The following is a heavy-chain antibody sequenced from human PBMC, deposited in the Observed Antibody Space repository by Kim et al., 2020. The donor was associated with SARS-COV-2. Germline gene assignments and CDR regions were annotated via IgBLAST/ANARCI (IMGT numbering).Heavy chain of an antibody. J-gene: IGHJ4*02. CDR2: IHFSGST. CDR1: GGSISSYY. CDR3: ARGGDFFDD. D-gene: IGHD2-21*02. Sequence: SETLSLTCTVSGGSISSYYWNWIRQPPGKGLEWIGFIHFSGSTNYNPSLKSRVTISVDTSKNQFSLNLNSLTAADTAVYYCARGGDFFDDWGQGTLVTVS. V-gene: IGHV4-59*01.